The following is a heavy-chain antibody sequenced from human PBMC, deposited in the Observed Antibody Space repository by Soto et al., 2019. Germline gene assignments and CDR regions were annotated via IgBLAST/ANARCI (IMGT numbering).Heavy chain of an antibody. V-gene: IGHV4-61*01. CDR3: ARDLRYYDSSGYYGAVWFDP. Sequence: QVQLQESGPGLVKPSETLSLTCTVSGGSVSSGSYYWSWIRQPPGKGLEWIGYIYYSGSTNYNPSLGSRVTVSVDTSKNQFSLKLSSVTAADTAVYYCARDLRYYDSSGYYGAVWFDPWGQGTLVTVSS. J-gene: IGHJ5*02. CDR2: IYYSGST. D-gene: IGHD3-22*01. CDR1: GGSVSSGSYY.